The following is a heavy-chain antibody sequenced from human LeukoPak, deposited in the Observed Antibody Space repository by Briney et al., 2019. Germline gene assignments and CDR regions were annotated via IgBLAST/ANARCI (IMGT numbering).Heavy chain of an antibody. CDR1: GFTFSNYW. Sequence: GGSLRLSCAASGFTFSNYWMIWVRQAPGKGLEWVGNIKQDGSEKRYADSVRGRFSISRDNAQTSLYLQMNSLRAEDTAVYYCARDRHFVAFDIWGQGTMVTVSS. J-gene: IGHJ3*02. V-gene: IGHV3-7*05. CDR2: IKQDGSEK. CDR3: ARDRHFVAFDI.